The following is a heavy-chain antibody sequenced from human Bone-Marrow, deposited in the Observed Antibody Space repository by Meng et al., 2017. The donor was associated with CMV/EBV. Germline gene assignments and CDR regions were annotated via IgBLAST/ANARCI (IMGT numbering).Heavy chain of an antibody. J-gene: IGHJ4*02. D-gene: IGHD2-15*01. CDR2: IYYSGST. Sequence: SETLSLTCTVSGGSISSSSYYWGWIRQPPGKGLEWIGSIYYSGSTYYNPPLKSRVTISVDTSKNQFSLKLSSVTAADTAVYYCARAALYSPFDYWGQGTLVTVSS. CDR3: ARAALYSPFDY. CDR1: GGSISSSSYY. V-gene: IGHV4-39*01.